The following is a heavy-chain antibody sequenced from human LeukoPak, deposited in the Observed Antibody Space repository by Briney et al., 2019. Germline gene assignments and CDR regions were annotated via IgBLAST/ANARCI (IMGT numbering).Heavy chain of an antibody. D-gene: IGHD3-22*01. J-gene: IGHJ4*02. CDR1: GFTFSSYW. V-gene: IGHV3-7*01. Sequence: PGGSLRLSCAASGFTFSSYWMSWVCQAPGKGLEWVANIKQDGSEKYYVDSVKGRFTISRDNAKNSLYLQMNSLRAEDTAVYYCARVYYDSSGYYLFFDYWGQGTLVTVSS. CDR3: ARVYYDSSGYYLFFDY. CDR2: IKQDGSEK.